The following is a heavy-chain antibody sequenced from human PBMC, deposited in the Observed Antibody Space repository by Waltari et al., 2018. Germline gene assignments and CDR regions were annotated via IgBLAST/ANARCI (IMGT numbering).Heavy chain of an antibody. J-gene: IGHJ4*02. V-gene: IGHV3-7*01. CDR2: IKEDGSEK. Sequence: EVQLVESGGGLVQPGGSLRLPCAAPGFTFSSYWMSWVRQAPGKGLEWVANIKEDGSEKSYVDSVKGRFTISRDNAKNSLSLQMNSLRAEDTAVYYCARISSTATRDSWGRGTLVTVSS. CDR3: ARISSTATRDS. D-gene: IGHD6-6*01. CDR1: GFTFSSYW.